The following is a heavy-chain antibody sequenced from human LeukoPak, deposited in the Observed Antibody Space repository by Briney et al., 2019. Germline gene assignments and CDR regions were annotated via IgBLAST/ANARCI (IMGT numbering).Heavy chain of an antibody. CDR3: ARTYTAMVTAYFDY. CDR1: GYTFTSYG. D-gene: IGHD5-18*01. CDR2: ISAYNGNT. V-gene: IGHV1-18*04. Sequence: ASVKVSCKASGYTFTSYGISWVRQAPGQGLEWMGWISAYNGNTNYAQKLQGRVTMTTDTSTSTAYMELRSLRSDDTAVYYCARTYTAMVTAYFDYWGQGTLDTVSS. J-gene: IGHJ4*02.